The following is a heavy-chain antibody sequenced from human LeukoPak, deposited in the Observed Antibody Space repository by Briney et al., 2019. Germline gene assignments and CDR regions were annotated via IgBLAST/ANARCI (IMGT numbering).Heavy chain of an antibody. Sequence: ASVKVSCKASGYTFTGYYMHWVRQAPGQGLEGVGWINPNSGGTNYAQKFEGRVTMTRDPSISTAYMELSRLRSDDTAVYYCARDSLELHFDYWGQGTLVTDSS. J-gene: IGHJ4*02. CDR2: INPNSGGT. V-gene: IGHV1-2*02. D-gene: IGHD1-7*01. CDR1: GYTFTGYY. CDR3: ARDSLELHFDY.